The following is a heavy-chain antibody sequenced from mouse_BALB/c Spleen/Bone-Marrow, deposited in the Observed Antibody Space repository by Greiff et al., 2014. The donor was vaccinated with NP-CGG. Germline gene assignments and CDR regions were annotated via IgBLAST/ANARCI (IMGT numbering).Heavy chain of an antibody. CDR3: ARHYGYVDAMDY. V-gene: IGHV5-6-5*01. CDR2: ITGGGTT. CDR1: GITVSSYT. Sequence: EVQLVESGGGLVKPGASLKFSCAASGITVSSYTMSWVRQTPEQRLEWVGSITGGGTTYYPDSVKGRFTISRDNARNFLYLQVSILRSEDADIYDCARHYGYVDAMDYWGQGTSVTVSS. J-gene: IGHJ4*01. D-gene: IGHD2-2*01.